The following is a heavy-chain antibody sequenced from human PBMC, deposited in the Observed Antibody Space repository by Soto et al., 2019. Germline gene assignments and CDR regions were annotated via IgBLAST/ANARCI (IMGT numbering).Heavy chain of an antibody. D-gene: IGHD3-3*01. J-gene: IGHJ6*03. CDR3: ARDFTIFGVVIGYYYYMDV. Sequence: PSETLSLTCTVSGGSISSYCWSWIRQPPGKGLEWIGYIYYSGSTNYNPSLKSRVTISVDTSKNQFSLKLSSVTAADTAVYYCARDFTIFGVVIGYYYYMDVWGKGTTVTVSS. CDR2: IYYSGST. CDR1: GGSISSYC. V-gene: IGHV4-59*01.